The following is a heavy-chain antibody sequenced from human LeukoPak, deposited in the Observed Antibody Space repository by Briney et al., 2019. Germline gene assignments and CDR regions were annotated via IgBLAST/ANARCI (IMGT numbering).Heavy chain of an antibody. D-gene: IGHD3-10*01. J-gene: IGHJ4*02. CDR1: GYTFSNHG. Sequence: GASVKVSCKASGYTFSNHGISWVGQAPGQGLEWMGWIGVYNGQTQYAQKFQGRVTLTTDTSTRTAYMDIRSLTSADTAVYYCARDIGISQFDFWGQGTLVTVSS. CDR3: ARDIGISQFDF. CDR2: IGVYNGQT. V-gene: IGHV1-18*01.